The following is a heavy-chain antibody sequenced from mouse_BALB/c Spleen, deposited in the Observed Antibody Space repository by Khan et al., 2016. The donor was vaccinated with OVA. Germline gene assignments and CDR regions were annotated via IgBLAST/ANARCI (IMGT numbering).Heavy chain of an antibody. V-gene: IGHV9-3-1*01. Sequence: QIQLVQSGPELKKPGETVKISCKTSGYTFTNYGMNWVKQAPGKGLKWMGWINTYTGEPTYADDFKGRFAFSLETSASPAYLQINNLKTEDTATYSGARPPYFSYVMVYWGQGTSGTVSS. CDR3: ARPPYFSYVMVY. D-gene: IGHD2-10*01. CDR1: GYTFTNYG. CDR2: INTYTGEP. J-gene: IGHJ4*01.